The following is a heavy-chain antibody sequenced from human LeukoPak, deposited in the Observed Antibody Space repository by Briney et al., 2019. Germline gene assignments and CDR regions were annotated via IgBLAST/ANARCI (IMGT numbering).Heavy chain of an antibody. CDR1: SGSFSGYY. V-gene: IGHV4-39*01. CDR3: ARPTSKLGSFDY. J-gene: IGHJ4*02. D-gene: IGHD2/OR15-2a*01. Sequence: SETLSLTCAVYSGSFSGYYWGWIRQPPGKGLEWIGTIYYSGSTYYNPSLKSRITISVDTSKNQFSLKLSSVTAADTAVYYCARPTSKLGSFDYWGQGTLVTVSS. CDR2: IYYSGST.